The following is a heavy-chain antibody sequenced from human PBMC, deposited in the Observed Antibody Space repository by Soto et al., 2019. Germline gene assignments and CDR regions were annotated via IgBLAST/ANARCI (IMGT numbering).Heavy chain of an antibody. CDR1: GFNFSNYG. CDR2: IWYDGSNK. Sequence: QVQLVESGGGVVHPGRSLRLSCAASGFNFSNYGMQWVRQAPGKGLEWGAHIWYDGSNKYYADSAKGRFTISRDNSKNTLYLQMDSLRPDDTAVYYCASASGATVSWGQGTLVTV. CDR3: ASASGATVS. D-gene: IGHD3-10*01. V-gene: IGHV3-33*01. J-gene: IGHJ5*02.